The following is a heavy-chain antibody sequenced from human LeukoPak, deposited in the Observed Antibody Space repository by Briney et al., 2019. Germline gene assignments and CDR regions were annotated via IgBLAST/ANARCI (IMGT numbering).Heavy chain of an antibody. Sequence: SETLSLTCTVSGGSISSYYWSWIRQPPGKGLEWIGYIYYSGSTNYNPSLKSRVTISVDTSKNQFSLKLSSVTAADTAVYYCARGVVPAASIWFDPWGQGTLVTVSS. J-gene: IGHJ5*02. D-gene: IGHD2-2*01. CDR3: ARGVVPAASIWFDP. CDR2: IYYSGST. V-gene: IGHV4-59*12. CDR1: GGSISSYY.